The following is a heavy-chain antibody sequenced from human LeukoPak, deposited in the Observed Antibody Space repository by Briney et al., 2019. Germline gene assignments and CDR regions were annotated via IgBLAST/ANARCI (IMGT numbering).Heavy chain of an antibody. Sequence: GGSLRLSCAASGFTFSSYGMHWVRQAPGKGLEWVSAISGSGGSTYYADSVKGRFTISRDNSKNTLYLQMNSLKTEDTAVYYCTTDHKAAAGWPYYGMDVWGQGTTVTVSS. J-gene: IGHJ6*02. CDR3: TTDHKAAAGWPYYGMDV. CDR2: ISGSGGST. V-gene: IGHV3-23*01. CDR1: GFTFSSYG. D-gene: IGHD6-13*01.